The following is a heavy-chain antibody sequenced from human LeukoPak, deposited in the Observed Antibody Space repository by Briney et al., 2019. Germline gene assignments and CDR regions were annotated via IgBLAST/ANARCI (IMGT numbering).Heavy chain of an antibody. CDR1: GGSISSYY. CDR2: IYYSGST. Sequence: SETLSLTCTVSGGSISSYYWSWIRQPPGKGLEWIGYIYYSGSTNYNPSLKSRVTISVDTSKNQFSLKLSSVTAADTAVYYCARRYYGSGSSIDYWGQGTLVTVSS. J-gene: IGHJ4*02. V-gene: IGHV4-59*12. CDR3: ARRYYGSGSSIDY. D-gene: IGHD3-10*01.